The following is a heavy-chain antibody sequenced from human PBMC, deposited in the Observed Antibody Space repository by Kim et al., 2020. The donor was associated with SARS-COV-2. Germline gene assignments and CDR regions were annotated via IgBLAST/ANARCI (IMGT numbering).Heavy chain of an antibody. J-gene: IGHJ4*02. V-gene: IGHV3-7*03. CDR2: IKQDGSEK. D-gene: IGHD3-22*01. CDR3: AREAMIVVVNLDY. Sequence: GGSLRLSCAASGFTFSSYWMSWVRQAPGKGLEWVANIKQDGSEKYYVDSVKGRFTISRDNAKNSLYLQMNSLRAEDTAVYYCAREAMIVVVNLDYWGQGTLVTVSS. CDR1: GFTFSSYW.